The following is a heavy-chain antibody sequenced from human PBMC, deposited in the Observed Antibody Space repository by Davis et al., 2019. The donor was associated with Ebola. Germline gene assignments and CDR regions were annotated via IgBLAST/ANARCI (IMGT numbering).Heavy chain of an antibody. V-gene: IGHV3-73*01. J-gene: IGHJ4*02. CDR2: IRSKANSYAT. CDR3: TSHEWELRSY. D-gene: IGHD1-26*01. CDR1: GFTFSGSA. Sequence: GESLKISCAASGFTFSGSAMHWVRQASGKGLEWVGRIRSKANSYATAYAASVKGRFIISRDDSKNTAYLQMNSLKTEDTAVYYCTSHEWELRSYWGQGTLVTVSS.